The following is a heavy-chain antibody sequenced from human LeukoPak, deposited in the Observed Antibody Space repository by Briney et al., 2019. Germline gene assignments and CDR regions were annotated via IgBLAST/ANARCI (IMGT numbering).Heavy chain of an antibody. Sequence: SETLSLTCTVSGYSISSGYYWGWIRQPPGKGLEWIGSIYHSGSTYYNPSLKSRVTISVDTSKNQFSLKLSSVTAADTAVYYCARVQYSSSWHRHFDYWGQGTLVTVSS. V-gene: IGHV4-38-2*02. CDR2: IYHSGST. J-gene: IGHJ4*02. CDR3: ARVQYSSSWHRHFDY. D-gene: IGHD6-13*01. CDR1: GYSISSGYY.